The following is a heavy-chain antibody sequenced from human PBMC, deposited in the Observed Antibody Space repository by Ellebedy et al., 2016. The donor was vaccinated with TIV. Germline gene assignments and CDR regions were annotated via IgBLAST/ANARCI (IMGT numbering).Heavy chain of an antibody. D-gene: IGHD5-18*01. V-gene: IGHV3-66*01. Sequence: LSLTCAASGFTVSFNYMSWVRQAPGKGLEWVSGLYTDGRIYYADSAKGRFTISRDSSKNTLYLHMNNLRVEDTAVYYCATTQTGYSYGEFNYWGQGTLVTVSS. CDR1: GFTVSFNY. J-gene: IGHJ4*02. CDR3: ATTQTGYSYGEFNY. CDR2: LYTDGRI.